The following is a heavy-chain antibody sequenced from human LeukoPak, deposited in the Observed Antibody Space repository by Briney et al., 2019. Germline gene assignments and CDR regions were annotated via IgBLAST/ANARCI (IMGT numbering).Heavy chain of an antibody. CDR1: GFTFGSYE. J-gene: IGHJ5*02. CDR3: AGQGSYVRVVIITSWFDP. D-gene: IGHD3-10*02. V-gene: IGHV3-48*03. CDR2: ISNCGSSI. Sequence: GGSLRLACAAAGFTFGSYEMNWVRQAPGKGLEWVSFISNCGSSIYYADSGKGRFTISRDNAKNSLYLQMNSLRAEDTAVYYGAGQGSYVRVVIITSWFDPWGQGTLVTVSS.